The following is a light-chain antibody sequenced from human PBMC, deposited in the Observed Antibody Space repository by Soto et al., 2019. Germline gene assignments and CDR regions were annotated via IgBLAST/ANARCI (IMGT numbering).Light chain of an antibody. CDR2: GAS. CDR3: QQYGSSPGT. Sequence: EIVLTQSPATLSVSPGERATLSCRASQSVNKHLAWYQHRPGQAPRLLIFGASIRDTGIPDRFSGSGSGTDFTLTISRLEPEDFAVYYCQQYGSSPGTFGHGTKVDIK. CDR1: QSVNKH. V-gene: IGKV3-20*01. J-gene: IGKJ1*01.